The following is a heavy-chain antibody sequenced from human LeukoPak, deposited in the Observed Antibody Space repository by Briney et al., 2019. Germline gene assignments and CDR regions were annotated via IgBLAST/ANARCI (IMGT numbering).Heavy chain of an antibody. CDR1: GGSFSGYY. D-gene: IGHD3-10*01. CDR3: ARHRRGSGRFDY. V-gene: IGHV4-34*01. J-gene: IGHJ4*02. Sequence: SETLSLTCAVYGGSFSGYYWSWIRQPPGKGLEWIGEINHSGSTNYNPSLKSRVTISVDTSKNQSSLKLSSVTAADTAVYYCARHRRGSGRFDYWGQGTLVTVSS. CDR2: INHSGST.